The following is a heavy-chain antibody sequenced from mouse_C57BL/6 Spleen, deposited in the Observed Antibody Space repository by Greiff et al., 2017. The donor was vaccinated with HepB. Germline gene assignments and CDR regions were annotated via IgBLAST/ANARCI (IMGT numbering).Heavy chain of an antibody. CDR1: GYTFTGYW. Sequence: VQLQQSGAELMKPGASVKLSCKATGYTFTGYWIEWVKQRPGHGLEWIGEILPGSGSTNYNEKFKGKATFTADTSSNTAYMQLSSLTTEDSAIYYCARGGTIYYYGSSYVGYFDVWGTGTTVTVSS. J-gene: IGHJ1*03. D-gene: IGHD1-1*01. V-gene: IGHV1-9*01. CDR2: ILPGSGST. CDR3: ARGGTIYYYGSSYVGYFDV.